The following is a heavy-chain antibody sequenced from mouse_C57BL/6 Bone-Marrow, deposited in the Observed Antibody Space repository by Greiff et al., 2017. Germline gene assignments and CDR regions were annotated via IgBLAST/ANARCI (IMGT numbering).Heavy chain of an antibody. J-gene: IGHJ2*01. CDR3: ARGGTGTFFDY. CDR2: INYDGSST. D-gene: IGHD4-1*01. Sequence: EVQLMESEGGLVQPGSSMKLSCTASGFTFSDYYMAWVRQVPEKGLEWVANINYDGSSTYYLDSLKSRFIISRDNATNILYLQMSSLKSEDTATYYCARGGTGTFFDYWGQGTTLTVSS. V-gene: IGHV5-16*01. CDR1: GFTFSDYY.